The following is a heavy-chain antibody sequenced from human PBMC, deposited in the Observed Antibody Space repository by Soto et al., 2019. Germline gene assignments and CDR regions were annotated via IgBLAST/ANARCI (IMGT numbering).Heavy chain of an antibody. CDR3: DRGPRGDAEL. V-gene: IGHV4-30-2*01. CDR1: IYSGVFA. J-gene: IGHJ4*02. D-gene: IGHD3-10*01. CDR2: IYHSGST. Sequence: IYSGVFAGRLIRQPPGKGLEWIGYIYHSGSTYYNPSLKSRVTISVDRSKNQFSLKLSSVTAADTAVYYCDRGPRGDAELWGQGTLGT.